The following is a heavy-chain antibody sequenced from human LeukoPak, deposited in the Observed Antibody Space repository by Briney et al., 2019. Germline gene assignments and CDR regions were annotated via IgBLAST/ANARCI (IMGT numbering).Heavy chain of an antibody. J-gene: IGHJ6*03. CDR3: ARGGKGRPSAGFYYYYMDV. D-gene: IGHD3-10*01. CDR2: INPNSGGT. V-gene: IGHV1-2*02. CDR1: GYTFTGYY. Sequence: GASVKVSCKASGYTFTGYYMHWVRQAPGQGLEWMGWINPNSGGTNYAQKFQGRVTITTDESTSTAYMELSSLRSEDTAVYYCARGGKGRPSAGFYYYYMDVWGKGTTVTVSS.